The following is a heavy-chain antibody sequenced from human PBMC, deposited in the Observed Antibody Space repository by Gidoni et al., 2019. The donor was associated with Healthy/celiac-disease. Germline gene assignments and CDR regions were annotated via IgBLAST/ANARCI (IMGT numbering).Heavy chain of an antibody. CDR2: ISGSGCRT. CDR3: AKDQGSSWFSFDY. D-gene: IGHD6-13*01. V-gene: IGHV3-23*01. CDR1: GFTFSSYA. J-gene: IGHJ4*02. Sequence: EVQLLESGGGLVQPCGSLRPSCAASGFTFSSYAMSLVRQAPGKGRESVSDISGSGCRTYYADYVKGRFTISRDKSKHTLYLQMNSVRAEDTAVYYCAKDQGSSWFSFDYWGQGTLVTVSS.